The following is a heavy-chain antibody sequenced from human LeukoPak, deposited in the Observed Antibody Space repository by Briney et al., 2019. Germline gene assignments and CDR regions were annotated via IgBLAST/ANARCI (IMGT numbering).Heavy chain of an antibody. D-gene: IGHD2-2*01. Sequence: ASVKVSCKASGYTFTGYYMHLVRLAPGQGLEWMGWINPNSGCTKYAQKFQGRVTMTRDTSISTDYMEVNRLRSDDTAVYYCSRDLEFCSRTSCLGYDIWGQGKMVTVSS. CDR3: SRDLEFCSRTSCLGYDI. J-gene: IGHJ3*02. V-gene: IGHV1-2*02. CDR2: INPNSGCT. CDR1: GYTFTGYY.